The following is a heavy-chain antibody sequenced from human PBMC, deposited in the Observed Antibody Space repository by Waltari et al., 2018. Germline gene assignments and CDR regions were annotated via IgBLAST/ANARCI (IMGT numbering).Heavy chain of an antibody. D-gene: IGHD6-13*01. CDR3: ASHSSSWPFDY. CDR1: GGSISSSSYY. J-gene: IGHJ4*02. Sequence: QLQLQESGPGLVKPSETLSLTCTVSGGSISSSSYYWGWIRQPPGKGLEGIGSIYYSGRTYYNPSLKSRVTISVDTSKNQFSLKLSSVTAADTAVYYCASHSSSWPFDYWGQGTLVTVSS. CDR2: IYYSGRT. V-gene: IGHV4-39*07.